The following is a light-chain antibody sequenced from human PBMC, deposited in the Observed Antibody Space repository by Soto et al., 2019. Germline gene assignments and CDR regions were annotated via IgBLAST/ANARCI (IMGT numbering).Light chain of an antibody. Sequence: QSALTQRASVSGSPGQSITISCTGTSGDIGSYTYVSWYQQYPGKAPKLLISEVTNRPSGVSNRFSGSKSGNTASLTISGLQAEDEAHYYCSSYTTNSPPVVFGGGTKVTVL. V-gene: IGLV2-14*01. CDR3: SSYTTNSPPVV. J-gene: IGLJ2*01. CDR2: EVT. CDR1: SGDIGSYTY.